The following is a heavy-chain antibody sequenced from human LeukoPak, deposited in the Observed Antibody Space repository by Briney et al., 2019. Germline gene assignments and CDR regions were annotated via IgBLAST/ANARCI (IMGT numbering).Heavy chain of an antibody. D-gene: IGHD2-8*01. J-gene: IGHJ6*02. CDR3: ARIGCMQNYCYYGMDV. CDR1: GFTFSSYA. CDR2: ISAGGGST. V-gene: IGHV3-23*01. Sequence: GGSLRLSCAASGFTFSSYAMSWVRQAPGKGLEWVSAISAGGGSTYYADSVKGRFTISRDNSKNSLYLQMNSLRAEDTAVYYCARIGCMQNYCYYGMDVWGQGTTVTVSS.